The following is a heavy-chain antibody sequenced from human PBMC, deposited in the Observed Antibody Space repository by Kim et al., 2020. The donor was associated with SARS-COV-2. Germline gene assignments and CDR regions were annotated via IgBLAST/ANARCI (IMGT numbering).Heavy chain of an antibody. CDR3: ARESGRITTLDSGYGMDV. Sequence: ASVKVSCKASGYTFTSYYMHWVRQAPGQGLEWMGIINPSGGSTSYAQKFQGRVTMTRDTSTSTVYMELSSLRSEDTAVYYCARESGRITTLDSGYGMDVWGQGTTVTVSS. CDR1: GYTFTSYY. V-gene: IGHV1-46*01. D-gene: IGHD3-9*01. CDR2: INPSGGST. J-gene: IGHJ6*02.